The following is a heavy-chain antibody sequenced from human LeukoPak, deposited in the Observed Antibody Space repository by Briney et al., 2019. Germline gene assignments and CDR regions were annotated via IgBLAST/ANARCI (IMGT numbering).Heavy chain of an antibody. CDR1: GYTLTELS. D-gene: IGHD6-19*01. CDR2: FDPEDGET. J-gene: IGHJ4*02. Sequence: ASVKVSCKVSGYTLTELSMHWVRQAPGKGLEWMGGFDPEDGETIYAQKFQGRVTMTTDTSTSTAYMELRSLRSDDTAVYYCAREYSSGKLDYWGQGTLVTVSS. CDR3: AREYSSGKLDY. V-gene: IGHV1-24*01.